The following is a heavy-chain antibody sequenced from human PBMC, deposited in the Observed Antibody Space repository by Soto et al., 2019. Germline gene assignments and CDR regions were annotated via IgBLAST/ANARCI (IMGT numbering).Heavy chain of an antibody. Sequence: QVQLQQWGAGLLKPSETLSLTCAVYGGSFSGYYWSWIRQTPGKGLEWIGEINDSGSTNYNPSLKSRVTILVDTPKNQFSLKLSSVTAADAAVYYCARGVLLWFWELPRRGGYYYYMDVWGKGTTVTVSS. CDR1: GGSFSGYY. J-gene: IGHJ6*03. V-gene: IGHV4-34*01. D-gene: IGHD3-10*01. CDR2: INDSGST. CDR3: ARGVLLWFWELPRRGGYYYYMDV.